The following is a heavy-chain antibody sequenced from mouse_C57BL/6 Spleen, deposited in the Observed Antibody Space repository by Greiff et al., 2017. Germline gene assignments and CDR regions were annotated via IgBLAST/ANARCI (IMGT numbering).Heavy chain of an antibody. J-gene: IGHJ4*01. D-gene: IGHD1-1*01. Sequence: EVQRVESGGGLVKPGGSLKLSCAASGFTFSDYGMHWVRQAPEKGLEWVAYISSGSSTIYYAETVKGRFPISRDNAKNTLFLQMTSLRFEDTAMYYCAGSCGSSSEYYAMDYWGQGTSVTVSS. CDR1: GFTFSDYG. CDR2: ISSGSSTI. CDR3: AGSCGSSSEYYAMDY. V-gene: IGHV5-17*01.